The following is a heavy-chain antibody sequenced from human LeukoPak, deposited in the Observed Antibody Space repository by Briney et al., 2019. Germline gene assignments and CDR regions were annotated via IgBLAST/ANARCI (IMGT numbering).Heavy chain of an antibody. D-gene: IGHD5-24*01. V-gene: IGHV4-39*07. CDR1: GGSISSSSYY. Sequence: SETLSLTCTVSGGSISSSSYYWGWIRQPPGKGLEWIGSIYYSGSTNYNPSLKSRVTISVDTSKNQFSLKLSSVTAADTAVYYCARDSYGYNYFDYWGQGTLVTVSS. CDR3: ARDSYGYNYFDY. CDR2: IYYSGST. J-gene: IGHJ4*02.